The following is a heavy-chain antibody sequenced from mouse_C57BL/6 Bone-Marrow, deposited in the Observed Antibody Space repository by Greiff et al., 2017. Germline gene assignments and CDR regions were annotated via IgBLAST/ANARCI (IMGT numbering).Heavy chain of an antibody. J-gene: IGHJ2*01. CDR2: ISSSGSYT. D-gene: IGHD3-3*01. CDR3: ARLGQDY. Sequence: EVMLVESGGDLVKPGGSLKLSCAASGFTFSSYGMSWVRQTPDKRLEWVATISSSGSYTYYPDSVKGRFTISRDNAKNTLYLQMSSLKSEDTAMYYCARLGQDYWGQGTTLTVSS. V-gene: IGHV5-6*01. CDR1: GFTFSSYG.